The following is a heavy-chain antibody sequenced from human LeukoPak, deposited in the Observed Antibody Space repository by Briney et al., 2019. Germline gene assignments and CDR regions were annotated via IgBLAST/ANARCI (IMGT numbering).Heavy chain of an antibody. D-gene: IGHD3-3*01. CDR1: GFAFSSYW. Sequence: GGSLRLSCAASGFAFSSYWMAWVRQAPGKGLEWVANIDQDGSDKNYVDSVKGRFTISRDNARNSLYLQMNSLRAEDTAVYYCARESSTIFGASRFDPWGQGTLVTVSS. J-gene: IGHJ5*02. CDR2: IDQDGSDK. CDR3: ARESSTIFGASRFDP. V-gene: IGHV3-7*01.